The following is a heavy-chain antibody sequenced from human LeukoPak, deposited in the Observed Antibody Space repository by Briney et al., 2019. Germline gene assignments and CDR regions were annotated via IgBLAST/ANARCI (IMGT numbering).Heavy chain of an antibody. V-gene: IGHV4-61*02. J-gene: IGHJ4*02. Sequence: PSETLSLTCTVSGGSFSSGGYNWSWIRQPAGKGLEWIGRIYTSGSTNYNPSLKSRVTISVDTSKNQFSLRLNSVTAADTAVYYCARGVDNDILTGYYDLWGQGTLVTVSS. CDR3: ARGVDNDILTGYYDL. CDR1: GGSFSSGGYN. CDR2: IYTSGST. D-gene: IGHD3-9*01.